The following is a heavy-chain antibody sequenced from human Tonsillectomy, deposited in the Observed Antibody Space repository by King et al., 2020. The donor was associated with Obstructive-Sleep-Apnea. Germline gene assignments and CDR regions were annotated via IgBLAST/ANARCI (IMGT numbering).Heavy chain of an antibody. D-gene: IGHD6-13*01. CDR3: TRVGYRSCWY. V-gene: IGHV3-9*01. J-gene: IGHJ1*01. Sequence: VQLVESGGGLAQPGRSLRLSCAASGFTFDDYAMHWVRQAPGKGLEWVSCISWNSGSIAYADSVKGRFTISRDNAKNSLYLQMNSRRAEDTALYHCTRVGYRSCWYGGQGTPVTVPS. CDR1: GFTFDDYA. CDR2: ISWNSGSI.